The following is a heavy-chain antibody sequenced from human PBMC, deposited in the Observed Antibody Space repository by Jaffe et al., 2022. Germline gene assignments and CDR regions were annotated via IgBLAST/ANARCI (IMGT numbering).Heavy chain of an antibody. CDR3: ARWELGATAGSKRDY. J-gene: IGHJ4*02. D-gene: IGHD6-13*01. CDR1: GGSSSGYH. V-gene: IGHV4-34*01. CDR2: ITYSGST. Sequence: QVQLQQWGAGLLKPSETLSLTCGVYGGSSSGYHWRWIRQPPGKGLEWIAEITYSGSTTYNPSLKSRVTISEDTSKNQFYLKLRSVIAADTAVYYCARWELGATAGSKRDYWGQGTLVTVSS.